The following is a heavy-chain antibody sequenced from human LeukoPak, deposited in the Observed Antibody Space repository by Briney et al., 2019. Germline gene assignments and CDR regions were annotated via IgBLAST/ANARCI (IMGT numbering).Heavy chain of an antibody. V-gene: IGHV4-59*01. D-gene: IGHD6-19*01. J-gene: IGHJ4*02. CDR3: AREYSSGWSGAGY. Sequence: SETLSLTCTVSGGSISSYYWSWIRQPPGKGLEWIGYIYYSGSTNYNPSLESRVTISVGTSKNQFSLKLSSVTAADTAVYYCAREYSSGWSGAGYWGQGTLVTVSS. CDR2: IYYSGST. CDR1: GGSISSYY.